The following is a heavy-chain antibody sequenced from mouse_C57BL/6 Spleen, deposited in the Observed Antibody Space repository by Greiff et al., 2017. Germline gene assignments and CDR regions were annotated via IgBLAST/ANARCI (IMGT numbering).Heavy chain of an antibody. CDR1: GYTFTSYW. J-gene: IGHJ3*01. Sequence: VQLQQPGAELVMPGASVKLSCKASGYTFTSYWMHWVKQRPGQGLEWIGEIDPSDSYTNYNQKFKGKSTLTVDKSSSTAYMQLSSLTSEDSAVYYCAATMSTTTGFAYWGQGTLVTVSA. CDR3: AATMSTTTGFAY. V-gene: IGHV1-69*01. CDR2: IDPSDSYT. D-gene: IGHD2-4*01.